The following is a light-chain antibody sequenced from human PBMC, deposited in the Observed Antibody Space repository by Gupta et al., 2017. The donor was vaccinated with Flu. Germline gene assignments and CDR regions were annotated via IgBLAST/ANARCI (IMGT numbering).Light chain of an antibody. Sequence: PSSLSASTGDRVTITCRASQGISSYLAWYQQKPGKAPKLLIYAASTLQSGVPSRFSGSGSGTDFTLTISCLQSEDFATYYCQQYYSYPLTFGPGTKVDIK. J-gene: IGKJ3*01. CDR1: QGISSY. V-gene: IGKV1-8*01. CDR2: AAS. CDR3: QQYYSYPLT.